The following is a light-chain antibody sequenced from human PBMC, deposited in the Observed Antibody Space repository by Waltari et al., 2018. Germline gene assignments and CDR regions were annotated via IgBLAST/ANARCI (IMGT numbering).Light chain of an antibody. CDR1: QSVSSGY. V-gene: IGKV3D-20*01. Sequence: EIVLTQSPATLSLSPGERATLSCGASQSVSSGYLAWYQQKPGLATRLLIYDASSRATGIPDRFSGSGSGTDFTLTISRLEPEDFAVYYCQQYGSSPLTFGGGTKVEIK. CDR2: DAS. CDR3: QQYGSSPLT. J-gene: IGKJ4*01.